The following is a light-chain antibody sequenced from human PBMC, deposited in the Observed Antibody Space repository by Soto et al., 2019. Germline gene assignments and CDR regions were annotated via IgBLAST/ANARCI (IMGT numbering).Light chain of an antibody. CDR1: SSDVGSYNL. J-gene: IGLJ1*01. CDR3: CSYAGSSTFV. Sequence: ALTQPASVSGSPGQSITISCTGTSSDVGSYNLVSWYQQHPGKAPKLMIYEVSKRPSGVSNRFSGSKSGNTASLTISGLQAEDEADYYCCSYAGSSTFVFGTGTKVTVL. V-gene: IGLV2-23*02. CDR2: EVS.